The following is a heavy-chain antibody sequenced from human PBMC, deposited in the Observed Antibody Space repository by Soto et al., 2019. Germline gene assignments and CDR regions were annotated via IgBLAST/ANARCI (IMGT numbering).Heavy chain of an antibody. V-gene: IGHV3-53*01. CDR2: IYNGEST. Sequence: GGSLRLSCAASGFTVNSDYVNWIRQTPGRGLEWVAFIYNGESTHYADSVKGRFTIPSDRSKNTLYLQMNSLRIEDTAVYYCARDGRGLGKLALFEYWGQGTLVTVSS. CDR1: GFTVNSDY. D-gene: IGHD3-16*01. CDR3: ARDGRGLGKLALFEY. J-gene: IGHJ4*02.